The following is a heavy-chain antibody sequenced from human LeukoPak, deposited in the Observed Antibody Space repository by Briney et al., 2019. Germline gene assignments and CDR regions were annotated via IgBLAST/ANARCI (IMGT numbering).Heavy chain of an antibody. CDR1: GFTFSSYA. D-gene: IGHD3-22*01. CDR3: AKVGFGRYYYDSSGYYY. J-gene: IGHJ4*02. CDR2: ISGSGGST. V-gene: IGHV3-23*01. Sequence: GGSLRHSCAASGFTFSSYAMSWVRQAPGKGLEWVSAISGSGGSTYYADSVKGRFTISRDNSKNTLYLQMNSLRAEDTAVYYCAKVGFGRYYYDSSGYYYWGQGTLVTVSS.